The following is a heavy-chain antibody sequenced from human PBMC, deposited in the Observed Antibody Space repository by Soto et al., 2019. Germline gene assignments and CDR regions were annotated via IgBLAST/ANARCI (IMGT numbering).Heavy chain of an antibody. D-gene: IGHD3-16*01. CDR1: GFTFSIHA. CDR2: IHGTRSII. Sequence: EVQLVESGGGLVQPGGSLRLSCEVSGFTFSIHAMNWVRQAPGKGLEWVAYIHGTRSIIYYADSVKGRFTISRDNAKNSLFLQMDSRRDEDTAVYYCAQDARNADYDYWGQGTLVTVSS. J-gene: IGHJ4*02. V-gene: IGHV3-48*02. CDR3: AQDARNADYDY.